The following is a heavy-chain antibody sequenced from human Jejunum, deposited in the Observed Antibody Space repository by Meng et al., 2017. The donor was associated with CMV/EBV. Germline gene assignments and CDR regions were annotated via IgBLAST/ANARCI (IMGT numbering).Heavy chain of an antibody. CDR2: IDFNSGGT. CDR1: GHMFTGFY. V-gene: IGHV1-2*02. CDR3: ARDDYCDSPGAP. J-gene: IGHJ1*01. D-gene: IGHD3-22*01. Sequence: CKASGHMFTGFYIHWVRQAPGQGLEWMGWIDFNSGGTIYPQNFQGRVTMTRDTSITTVYMELTRLRSDDTAVYYCARDDYCDSPGAPWGQGTLVTVSS.